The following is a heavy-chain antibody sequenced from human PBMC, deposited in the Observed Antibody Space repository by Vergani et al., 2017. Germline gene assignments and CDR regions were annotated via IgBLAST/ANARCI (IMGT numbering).Heavy chain of an antibody. CDR3: AVRGAAAEAHWFDP. V-gene: IGHV4-4*08. J-gene: IGHJ5*02. D-gene: IGHD6-13*01. Sequence: QVQLQESGPGLVKPSQTLSLTCTVSGDSISRYYWSWIRQPPGKGLKWIGRIYTSGSTNYNPSLKSRVTISVDTSKNQFSLKLSSVTAADTAVYYCAVRGAAAEAHWFDPWGQGTLVTVSS. CDR1: GDSISRYY. CDR2: IYTSGST.